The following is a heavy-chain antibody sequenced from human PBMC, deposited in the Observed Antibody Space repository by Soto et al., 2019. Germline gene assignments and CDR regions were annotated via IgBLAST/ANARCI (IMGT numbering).Heavy chain of an antibody. D-gene: IGHD6-19*01. Sequence: PGESLKISCKGSGYTFTTYWIGWVRQLPGKCLESMGIVYPGDSDTRYSPSFQGQVSISADKSISTSYLQSKRLKAQATAMYYCVRRYPSDTGYYFEYWGPGTLVTVSS. V-gene: IGHV5-51*01. J-gene: IGHJ4*02. CDR1: GYTFTTYW. CDR2: VYPGDSDT. CDR3: VRRYPSDTGYYFEY.